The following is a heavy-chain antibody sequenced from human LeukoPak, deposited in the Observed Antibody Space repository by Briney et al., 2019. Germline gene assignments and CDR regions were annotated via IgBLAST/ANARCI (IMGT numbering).Heavy chain of an antibody. CDR2: FDPEDGET. J-gene: IGHJ4*02. CDR3: AIRSYYYDSSGFPFGY. CDR1: GYTLTELS. V-gene: IGHV1-24*01. Sequence: ASVKVSCKVSGYTLTELSMHWVRQSPGKGLEWMGGFDPEDGETIYAQKFQGRVTMTEDTSTDTAYMELSSLRSEDTAVYYCAIRSYYYDSSGFPFGYWGQGTLVTVSS. D-gene: IGHD3-22*01.